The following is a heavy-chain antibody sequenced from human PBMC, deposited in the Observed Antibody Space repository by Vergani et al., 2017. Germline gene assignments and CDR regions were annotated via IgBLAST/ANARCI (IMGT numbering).Heavy chain of an antibody. D-gene: IGHD2-2*02. CDR2: IRSKAYGGTT. CDR1: GFTFGDYA. Sequence: EVQLVESGGGLVQPGRSLRLSCTASGFTFGDYAMSWFRQAPGKGLEWVGFIRSKAYGGTTEYAASVKGRFTISRDDSKSIAYMQMNSLKTEDTAVYYCTRDGGGMVVVPAAINYYYGMDVWGQGTTVTVSS. J-gene: IGHJ6*02. CDR3: TRDGGGMVVVPAAINYYYGMDV. V-gene: IGHV3-49*03.